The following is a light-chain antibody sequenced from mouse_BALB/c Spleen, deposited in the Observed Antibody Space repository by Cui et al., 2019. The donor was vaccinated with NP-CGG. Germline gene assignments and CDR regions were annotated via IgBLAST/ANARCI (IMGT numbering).Light chain of an antibody. CDR3: ALWYSNHWV. V-gene: IGLV1*01. J-gene: IGLJ1*01. Sequence: QAVATQDSALTTSPGETVTLTCRSSTGAVTTSNYANWVQEKPVHLFTGLIGGTNNRAPGVPARFSGSLIGDKAALTITGAQTEDEAIYFCALWYSNHWVFGGGTKLTVL. CDR1: TGAVTTSNY. CDR2: GTN.